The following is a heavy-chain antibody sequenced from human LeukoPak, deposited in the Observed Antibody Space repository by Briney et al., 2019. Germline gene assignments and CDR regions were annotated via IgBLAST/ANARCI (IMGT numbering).Heavy chain of an antibody. CDR3: ARDLGGGTIFGVVSNNWFDP. CDR1: GYSISSGYY. D-gene: IGHD3-3*01. Sequence: SETLSLTCTVSGYSISSGYYWGWIRQPPGKGLEWIGSIYHSGSTYYNPSLKSRVTISVDTSKNQFSLKLSSVTAADTAVYYCARDLGGGTIFGVVSNNWFDPWGQGTLVTVSS. J-gene: IGHJ5*02. V-gene: IGHV4-38-2*02. CDR2: IYHSGST.